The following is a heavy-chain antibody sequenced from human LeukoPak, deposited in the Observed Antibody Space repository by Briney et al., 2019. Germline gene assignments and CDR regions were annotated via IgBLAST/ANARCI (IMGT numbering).Heavy chain of an antibody. CDR2: IIAIFGTA. D-gene: IGHD3-9*01. CDR3: ARDENDILTGYSPLTH. V-gene: IGHV1-69*13. J-gene: IGHJ4*02. Sequence: GASVKVSCKASGGTLSRFAISWVRQAPGQGLEWMGGIIAIFGTANYAQKSQGRVTITADESTGKAYMELNSLRSEDTAVYYCARDENDILTGYSPLTHWGQGTLVTVSS. CDR1: GGTLSRFA.